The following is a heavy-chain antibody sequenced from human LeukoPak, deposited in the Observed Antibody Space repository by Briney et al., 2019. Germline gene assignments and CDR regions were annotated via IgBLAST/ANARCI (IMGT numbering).Heavy chain of an antibody. CDR3: ARYWGDQLPILDY. CDR1: GFTFSNYW. D-gene: IGHD2-2*01. V-gene: IGHV3-7*01. J-gene: IGHJ4*02. CDR2: IDQDGSTE. Sequence: GGSLRLSCAASGFTFSNYWMSWVRQSPGRGLEWVANIDQDGSTEYYVDSVGGRFTVSRDNAKNSVYLQIDSLRAEDTAVYYCARYWGDQLPILDYWGQGTLVTVSS.